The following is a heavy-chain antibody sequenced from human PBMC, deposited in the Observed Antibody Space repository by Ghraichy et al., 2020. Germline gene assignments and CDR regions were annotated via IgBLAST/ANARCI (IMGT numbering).Heavy chain of an antibody. CDR3: ARVPYSSGWYGGAFDI. Sequence: SETLSLTCTVSGGSISSSSYYWGWIRQPPGKGLEWIGSIYYSGSSYYNPSLKSRVTISVDTSKNQFSLKLSSVTAADTAVYYCARVPYSSGWYGGAFDIWGQGTMVTVSS. V-gene: IGHV4-39*01. D-gene: IGHD6-19*01. CDR1: GGSISSSSYY. J-gene: IGHJ3*02. CDR2: IYYSGSS.